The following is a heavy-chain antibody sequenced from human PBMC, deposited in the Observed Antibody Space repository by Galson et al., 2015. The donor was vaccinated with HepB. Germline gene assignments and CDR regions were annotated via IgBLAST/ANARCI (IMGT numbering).Heavy chain of an antibody. CDR3: ARDLRTQQLVDY. CDR2: IYIGGTT. J-gene: IGHJ4*02. D-gene: IGHD6-13*01. V-gene: IGHV3-53*01. Sequence: SLRLSCAASGFTVSSNYMSWARQAPGKGLEWVSVIYIGGTTNYADSVKGRFTISRDNSKNTQYLQMNNLRAEDTAVYYCARDLRTQQLVDYWGQGTLVTVSS. CDR1: GFTVSSNY.